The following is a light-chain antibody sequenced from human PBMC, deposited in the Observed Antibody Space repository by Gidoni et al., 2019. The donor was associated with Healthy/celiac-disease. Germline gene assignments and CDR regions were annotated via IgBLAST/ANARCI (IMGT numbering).Light chain of an antibody. Sequence: SYELTPPPSVSVPPGQTASITCPGDKLGDKYACWYQQKPGQSPVLVIYQDSKRPSGIPERFSGSNSGNTATLTISGTQAMDEADYYCQAWDSSTVVFGGGTKLTVL. CDR2: QDS. CDR1: KLGDKY. J-gene: IGLJ2*01. CDR3: QAWDSSTVV. V-gene: IGLV3-1*01.